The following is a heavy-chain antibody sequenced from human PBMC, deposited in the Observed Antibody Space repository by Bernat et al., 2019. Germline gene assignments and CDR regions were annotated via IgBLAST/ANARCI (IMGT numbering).Heavy chain of an antibody. CDR2: IYYSGST. V-gene: IGHV4-39*01. CDR1: GGSISSSSYY. D-gene: IGHD2-8*02. Sequence: QLQLQESGPGLVKPSETLSLTCTVSGGSISSSSYYWGWIRQPPGKGLEWIGSIYYSGSTSYNPSLKSRVTISVDTSKNQFSLKLSSVTAADTAVYYCARQNPIVLVVIPTPPWFDPWGQGALVTVSS. CDR3: ARQNPIVLVVIPTPPWFDP. J-gene: IGHJ5*02.